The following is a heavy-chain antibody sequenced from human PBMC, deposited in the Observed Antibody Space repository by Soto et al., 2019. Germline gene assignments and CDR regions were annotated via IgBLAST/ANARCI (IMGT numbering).Heavy chain of an antibody. Sequence: RLSCAASEFTFSTYALSWVRQAPGEGLEWVSAIIATGGATFYADSAKGRFTSSRDNSKNTVYLELNNLSAEDTAVYHCAKNQGVELVPLATVDWFDPWGQGSVGTVSS. D-gene: IGHD1-26*01. V-gene: IGHV3-23*01. CDR1: EFTFSTYA. CDR3: AKNQGVELVPLATVDWFDP. CDR2: IIATGGAT. J-gene: IGHJ5*02.